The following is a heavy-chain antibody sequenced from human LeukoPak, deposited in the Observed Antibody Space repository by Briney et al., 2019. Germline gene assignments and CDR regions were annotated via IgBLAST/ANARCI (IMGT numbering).Heavy chain of an antibody. CDR2: ISYDGSNK. V-gene: IGHV3-30*04. D-gene: IGHD1-26*01. Sequence: GGSLRLSCAASGFTFSSYAMHWVRQAPGKGLEWVAVISYDGSNKYYADSVKGRFTISRDNSKNTLYLQMNSLRAEDTAVYYCARENIVGATSFDYWGQGTLVTVSS. CDR1: GFTFSSYA. CDR3: ARENIVGATSFDY. J-gene: IGHJ4*02.